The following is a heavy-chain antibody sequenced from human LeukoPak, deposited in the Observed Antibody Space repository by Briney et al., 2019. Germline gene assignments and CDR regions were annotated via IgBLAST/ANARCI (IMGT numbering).Heavy chain of an antibody. CDR1: GFSFSDYW. J-gene: IGHJ3*02. CDR3: AIDSSGYYYDAFDI. Sequence: GGSLRLSCAASGFSFSDYWMTWVRQAPGKGLECVASIKQDGRNIKYVDSVKGRFTISRDNAKNSVYLQMNSLRAEDTAVYYCAIDSSGYYYDAFDIWGQGTMVTVSS. CDR2: IKQDGRNI. V-gene: IGHV3-7*01. D-gene: IGHD3-22*01.